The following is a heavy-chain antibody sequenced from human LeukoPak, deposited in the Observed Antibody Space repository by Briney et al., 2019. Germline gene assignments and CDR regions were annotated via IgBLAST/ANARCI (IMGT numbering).Heavy chain of an antibody. Sequence: ASLKVSCKATSYISWVRQAPGQGLEWMGWIGSYAGDTYYAQKFQGRVTVTTDTSSSTAYMELRSLRSDDTGVYYCARDFWNFDDSRGYYRDFDSWGQGTLVTVSS. CDR2: IGSYAGDT. J-gene: IGHJ5*01. D-gene: IGHD3-22*01. V-gene: IGHV1-18*01. CDR1: TSY. CDR3: ARDFWNFDDSRGYYRDFDS.